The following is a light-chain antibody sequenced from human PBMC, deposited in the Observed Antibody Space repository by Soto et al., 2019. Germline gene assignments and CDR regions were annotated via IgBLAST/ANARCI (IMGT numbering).Light chain of an antibody. CDR2: EVN. CDR1: SSDIGGYDF. J-gene: IGLJ1*01. V-gene: IGLV2-8*01. Sequence: QSALTQPASVSGSPGQSITISCTGTSSDIGGYDFVSWYQQHPAKAPRLIISEVNKRPSGVPDRFSGSKSGNTASLTVSGLQAEDEADYYCSSYAGSSNVFGTGTKLTVL. CDR3: SSYAGSSNV.